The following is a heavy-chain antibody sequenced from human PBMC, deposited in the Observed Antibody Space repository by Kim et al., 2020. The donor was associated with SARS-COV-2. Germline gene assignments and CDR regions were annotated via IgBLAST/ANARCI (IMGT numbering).Heavy chain of an antibody. CDR1: GDRFTSYW. V-gene: IGHV5-10-1*01. J-gene: IGHJ6*02. CDR3: AGWSVVAGRPDYYGMDV. Sequence: GESLKISCKGSGDRFTSYWITWVRQMPGKGLEWMGRIDPSDSYTNYSPSFQGHVTISADKSISTAYLQWSSLKASDTAMYYCAGWSVVAGRPDYYGMDVWGQGTTVTVSS. CDR2: IDPSDSYT. D-gene: IGHD2-15*01.